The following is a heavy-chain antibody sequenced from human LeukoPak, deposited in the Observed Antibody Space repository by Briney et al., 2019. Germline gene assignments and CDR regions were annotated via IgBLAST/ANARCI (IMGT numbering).Heavy chain of an antibody. CDR2: IHTSGST. V-gene: IGHV4-4*07. CDR3: ARRDISSGWSFDY. Sequence: SETLSLTCTVSGGSISNYHWSWLRQPAGKGLEWIGQIHTSGSTNYNPPLKSRVSMSIDTTEDQVSLTIRSVTAADTAFYYCARRDISSGWSFDYWGQGTLVTVSS. CDR1: GGSISNYH. J-gene: IGHJ4*02. D-gene: IGHD6-19*01.